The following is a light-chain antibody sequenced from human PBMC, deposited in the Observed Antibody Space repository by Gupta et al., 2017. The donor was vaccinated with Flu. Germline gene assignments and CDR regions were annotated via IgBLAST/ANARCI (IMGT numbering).Light chain of an antibody. CDR3: QQYHDHPL. CDR2: DVS. J-gene: IGKJ3*01. V-gene: IGKV1-33*01. Sequence: VGDRVTITCQASQDIRDSLNWYQQKPGKAPKLLIYDVSNLETGVPSRFSGGGSETHFTFTISSLRPEDIATYYCQQYHDHPLFGHGTKVHI. CDR1: QDIRDS.